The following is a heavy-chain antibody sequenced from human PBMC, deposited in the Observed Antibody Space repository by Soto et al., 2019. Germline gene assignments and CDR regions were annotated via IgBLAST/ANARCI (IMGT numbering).Heavy chain of an antibody. CDR2: ISRDGTNK. CDR3: ARSRSGAVADSFDF. Sequence: GGSLRLSCAASGFTFRSYAIHWVRQAPGKGLEWVAVISRDGTNKYYVDSVKGRFTISRDNSKDTVYLQMNSLRDEDSAMFYCARSRSGAVADSFDFWGQGTLVTVSS. V-gene: IGHV3-30*04. D-gene: IGHD3-10*01. CDR1: GFTFRSYA. J-gene: IGHJ4*02.